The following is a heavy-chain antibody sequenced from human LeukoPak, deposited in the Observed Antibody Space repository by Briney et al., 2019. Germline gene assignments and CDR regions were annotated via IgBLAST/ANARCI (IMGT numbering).Heavy chain of an antibody. D-gene: IGHD3-22*01. CDR3: ARDHLIYYDSSGYYYGYNWFDP. Sequence: KPGGSLRLSCAASGFTFSSYSMNWVRQAPGKGLEWVSSISSSSSYIYYADSVKGRFTISRDNAKNSLYLQMNSLRAEDTAVYYCARDHLIYYDSSGYYYGYNWFDPWGQGTLVTVSS. V-gene: IGHV3-21*04. CDR1: GFTFSSYS. J-gene: IGHJ5*02. CDR2: ISSSSSYI.